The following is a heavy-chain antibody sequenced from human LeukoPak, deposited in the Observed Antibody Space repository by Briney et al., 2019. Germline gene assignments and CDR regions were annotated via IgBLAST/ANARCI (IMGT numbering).Heavy chain of an antibody. CDR2: IIPNIGGT. D-gene: IGHD2/OR15-2a*01. CDR3: ARGSPSYAQWHFDL. Sequence: GASVTVSFTASGYTITDYYLHWVRQAPGQGIEWMGWIIPNIGGTNYAQKFQDWVTMSSDTSSSTAYMELRSLRSDDTAVYYCARGSPSYAQWHFDLWGRGTLVTVSS. CDR1: GYTITDYY. V-gene: IGHV1-2*04. J-gene: IGHJ2*01.